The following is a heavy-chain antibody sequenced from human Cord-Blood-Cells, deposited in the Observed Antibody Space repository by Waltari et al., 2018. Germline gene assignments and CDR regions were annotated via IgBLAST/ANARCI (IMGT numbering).Heavy chain of an antibody. V-gene: IGHV4-30-4*01. D-gene: IGHD3-3*01. J-gene: IGHJ4*02. CDR1: GGPISGGAYS. CDR3: ALYDFWSGYYY. CDR2: IYYSGST. Sequence: QVPLQESGPGLVKPSQTLSLTCTVSGGPISGGAYSWAWIRQPPGKGLEWIGYIYYSGSTYYNPSLKSRVTISVDTSKNQFSLKLSSVTAADTAVYYCALYDFWSGYYYWGQGTLVTVSS.